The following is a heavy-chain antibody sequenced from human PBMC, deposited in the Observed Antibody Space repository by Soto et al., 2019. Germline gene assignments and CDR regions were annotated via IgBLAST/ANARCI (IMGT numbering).Heavy chain of an antibody. D-gene: IGHD2-15*01. CDR1: GYTFTSYY. J-gene: IGHJ3*02. CDR3: ESYCSGGSCRPGAFDI. CDR2: INPSGGST. V-gene: IGHV1-46*01. Sequence: SVKFSCKASGYTFTSYYMHWVRQAPGQGLEWMGIINPSGGSTSYAQKFQGRVTMTRDTSTSTVYMELRSLRSEDTAVYYCESYCSGGSCRPGAFDIWGQGTMVTVSS.